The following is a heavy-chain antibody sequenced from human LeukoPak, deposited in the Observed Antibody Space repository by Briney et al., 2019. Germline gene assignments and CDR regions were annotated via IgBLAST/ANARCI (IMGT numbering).Heavy chain of an antibody. CDR3: ARARTYYGSGTLPGY. CDR1: GYTFTSYA. D-gene: IGHD3-10*01. V-gene: IGHV1-3*01. Sequence: ASVKVSCKASGYTFTSYAMHGVRQAPGQRLEWMGWINAGNGNTKYSQKFQGRVTITRDTSASTAYMELSSLRSGDTAVYYCARARTYYGSGTLPGYWGQGTLVTVSS. J-gene: IGHJ4*02. CDR2: INAGNGNT.